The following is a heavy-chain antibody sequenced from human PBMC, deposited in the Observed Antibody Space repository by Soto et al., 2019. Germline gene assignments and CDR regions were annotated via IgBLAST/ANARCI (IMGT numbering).Heavy chain of an antibody. CDR1: EFSFSAYG. CDR2: ISYDGNDK. J-gene: IGHJ6*03. D-gene: IGHD4-17*01. Sequence: QVQLVESGGGVVRPGRSLRLSCVASEFSFSAYGMHWVRLAPGKGLQWVAVISYDGNDKYYADSVKGRFTISRDDSKNTLYLQMTSLRREDTAIYYCARRKTVTTGHYYYYIDVWGKGTTVTGSS. V-gene: IGHV3-30*03. CDR3: ARRKTVTTGHYYYYIDV.